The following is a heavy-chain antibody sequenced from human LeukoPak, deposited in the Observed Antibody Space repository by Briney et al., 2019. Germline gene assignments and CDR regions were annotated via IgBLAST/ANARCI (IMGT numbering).Heavy chain of an antibody. J-gene: IGHJ3*02. Sequence: PGGSLRLSCAASGFTFSSYAMHWVRQAPGKGLEWVAVISYDGSNKYYADSVKGRFTISRDNSKNTLYLQMNSLRAEDTAVYYCATTIGAMTTVVDDAFDIWGQGTMVTVSS. CDR2: ISYDGSNK. CDR1: GFTFSSYA. D-gene: IGHD4-23*01. V-gene: IGHV3-30-3*01. CDR3: ATTIGAMTTVVDDAFDI.